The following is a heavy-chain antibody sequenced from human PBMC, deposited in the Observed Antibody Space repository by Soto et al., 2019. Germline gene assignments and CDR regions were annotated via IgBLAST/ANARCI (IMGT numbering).Heavy chain of an antibody. D-gene: IGHD1-26*01. V-gene: IGHV1-3*01. CDR2: ITSGNGKT. CDR1: GYTFTTYT. J-gene: IGHJ3*02. Sequence: QVKLVQSGSEVKKPGASVKVSCKASGYTFTTYTMHWVRQAPGQRLEWMGGITSGNGKTKYSQKFQGRVTITRDTSASPAYMELSSLRSEDTAVYYCARYSGSYQDAFDIWGQGTMVTVSS. CDR3: ARYSGSYQDAFDI.